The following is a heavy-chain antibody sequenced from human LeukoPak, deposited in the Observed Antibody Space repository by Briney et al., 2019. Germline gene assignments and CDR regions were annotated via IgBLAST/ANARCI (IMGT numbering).Heavy chain of an antibody. CDR2: ISYDGSKK. J-gene: IGHJ4*02. CDR3: ARDPYGSGDGYFDY. CDR1: GFTFSSYA. Sequence: GGSLRLSCAASGFTFSSYAMDWIRQAPGKGLEWVAVISYDGSKKYYADSVRGRFTISRDNSKNTVYLQMNSLRGDDTAVYYCARDPYGSGDGYFDYWGQGTLVTVSS. D-gene: IGHD3-10*01. V-gene: IGHV3-30-3*01.